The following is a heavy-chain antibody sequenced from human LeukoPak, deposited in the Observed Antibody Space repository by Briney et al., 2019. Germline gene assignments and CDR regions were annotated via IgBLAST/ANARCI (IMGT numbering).Heavy chain of an antibody. J-gene: IGHJ5*02. V-gene: IGHV3-11*04. Sequence: PGGSLRLSCAASGFTFSDYYMSWIRQAPGKGLEWVSYISSSGSTIYYADSVKGRFTISRDNAKNSLYLQMNSLRAEDTAVYYCARVIWKDILTGYYARGPFDPWGQGTLVTVSS. CDR3: ARVIWKDILTGYYARGPFDP. CDR2: ISSSGSTI. D-gene: IGHD3-9*01. CDR1: GFTFSDYY.